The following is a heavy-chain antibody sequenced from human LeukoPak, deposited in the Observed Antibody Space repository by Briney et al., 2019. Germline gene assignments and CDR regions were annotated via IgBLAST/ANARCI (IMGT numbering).Heavy chain of an antibody. CDR3: AREIAARLGNAFDI. CDR2: ISAYNGNT. Sequence: ASVKVSCKASGYTFTSYGISWVRQAPGQGLEWMGWISAYNGNTNYAQKLQGRVTMTTDTSTSTAHMELRSLRSDDTAVYYCAREIAARLGNAFDIWGQGTMVTVSS. V-gene: IGHV1-18*01. D-gene: IGHD6-6*01. J-gene: IGHJ3*02. CDR1: GYTFTSYG.